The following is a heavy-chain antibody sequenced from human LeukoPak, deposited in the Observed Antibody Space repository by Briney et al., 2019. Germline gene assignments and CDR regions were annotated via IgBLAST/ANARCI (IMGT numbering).Heavy chain of an antibody. Sequence: GGSLRLSCAAPGFTFSSYSMNWVRQAPGKGLEWVSSISSSSSYIYYADSVKGRFTISRDNAKNSLYLQMNSLRAEDTAVYYCAREYSSPDAFDIWGQGTMVTVSS. D-gene: IGHD6-13*01. CDR3: AREYSSPDAFDI. V-gene: IGHV3-21*01. CDR2: ISSSSSYI. J-gene: IGHJ3*02. CDR1: GFTFSSYS.